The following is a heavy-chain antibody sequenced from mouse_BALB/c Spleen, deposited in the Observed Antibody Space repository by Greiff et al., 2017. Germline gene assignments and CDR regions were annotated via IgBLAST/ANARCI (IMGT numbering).Heavy chain of an antibody. Sequence: EVMLVESGGGLVQPGGSLKLSCAASGFTFSSYGVSWVRQTPDKRLELVATINSNGGSTYYPDSVKGRFTISRDNAKNTLYLQMSSLKSEDTAMYYCAREGGLYYYAMDYWGQGTSVTVSS. CDR2: INSNGGST. J-gene: IGHJ4*01. CDR3: AREGGLYYYAMDY. CDR1: GFTFSSYG. V-gene: IGHV5-6-3*01.